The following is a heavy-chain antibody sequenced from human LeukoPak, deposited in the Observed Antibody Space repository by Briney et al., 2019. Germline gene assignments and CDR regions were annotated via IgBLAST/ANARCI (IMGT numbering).Heavy chain of an antibody. V-gene: IGHV4-59*08. CDR3: ARSTAMVVFDY. J-gene: IGHJ4*02. D-gene: IGHD5-18*01. CDR2: IYYSGST. CDR1: GGSISSYY. Sequence: SETLSLTCTVSGGSISSYYWSWIRQPPGKGLGWIGYIYYSGSTNYNPSLKSRVTISVDTSKNQFSLKLSSVTAADTPVYYCARSTAMVVFDYWGQGTLVTVSS.